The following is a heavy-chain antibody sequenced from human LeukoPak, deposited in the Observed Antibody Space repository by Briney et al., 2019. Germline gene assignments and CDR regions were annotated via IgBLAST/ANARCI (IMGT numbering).Heavy chain of an antibody. CDR3: ARWHCSSTSCYYFDY. D-gene: IGHD2-2*01. J-gene: IGHJ4*02. CDR2: ISSSGSTI. Sequence: GGSLRLSCAAPGFTFSDYYMSWIRQAPGKGLEWVSYISSSGSTIYYADSVKGRFTISRDNAKNSLYLQMNSLRAEDTAVYYCARWHCSSTSCYYFDYWGQGTLVTVSS. CDR1: GFTFSDYY. V-gene: IGHV3-11*01.